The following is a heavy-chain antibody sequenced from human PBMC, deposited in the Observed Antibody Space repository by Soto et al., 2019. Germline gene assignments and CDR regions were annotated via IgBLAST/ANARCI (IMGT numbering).Heavy chain of an antibody. J-gene: IGHJ4*02. CDR3: ARGGDWKFDY. Sequence: PSETLSLTCTVSGDSISRTRWWSWVRQSPGKGLEWIGEIYHTGTTYYNPSLESRITMSVEKSRNQFSLKVISMTAADTAVYYCARGGDWKFDYWGQGSLVTVSS. V-gene: IGHV4-4*02. D-gene: IGHD2-21*02. CDR1: GDSISRTRW. CDR2: IYHTGTT.